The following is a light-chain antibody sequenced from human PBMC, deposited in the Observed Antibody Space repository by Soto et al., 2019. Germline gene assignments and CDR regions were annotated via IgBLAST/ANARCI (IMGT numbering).Light chain of an antibody. CDR3: QQRPDWSQIS. CDR2: DAS. CDR1: QSVSTY. J-gene: IGKJ4*01. Sequence: EIVLTQSPATLSLSPGERATLSCRASQSVSTYLAWYQQKPGQAPRLLIYDASNRATGIPARFSGSGSGTDFTLTISSLEPEDFAVYFCQQRPDWSQISFGGGTKVDIK. V-gene: IGKV3-11*01.